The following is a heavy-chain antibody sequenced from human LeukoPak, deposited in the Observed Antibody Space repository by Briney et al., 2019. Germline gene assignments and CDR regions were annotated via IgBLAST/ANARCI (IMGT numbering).Heavy chain of an antibody. V-gene: IGHV3-74*01. CDR3: VEDLDFRADC. Sequence: PGGSLRLSCAASGFTFSSYWMHWVRQTPGRGLVWVARINTDGTIIDYADSVQGRFTISRDNAKNTLYLQMNSLRAEDTALYYCVEDLDFRADCWGQGTLVTVSS. D-gene: IGHD2/OR15-2a*01. CDR1: GFTFSSYW. CDR2: INTDGTII. J-gene: IGHJ4*02.